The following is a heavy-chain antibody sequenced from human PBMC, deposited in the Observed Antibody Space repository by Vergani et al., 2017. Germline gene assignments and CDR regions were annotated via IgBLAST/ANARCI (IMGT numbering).Heavy chain of an antibody. V-gene: IGHV3-23*01. CDR1: GFTFRSHA. J-gene: IGHJ6*03. CDR2: IKNTGDST. Sequence: EVQLLQSEGAVVQPGGSLRLSCVASGFTFRSHAMRWVRQGHGQGLEWVSSIKNTGDSTHYADSVKGRFTISRDNSKNTLYLKMNSLGVEDTAVYFCAKDRFSGERLGLVSYMDVWGKGTTVTVSS. CDR3: AKDRFSGERLGLVSYMDV. D-gene: IGHD7-27*01.